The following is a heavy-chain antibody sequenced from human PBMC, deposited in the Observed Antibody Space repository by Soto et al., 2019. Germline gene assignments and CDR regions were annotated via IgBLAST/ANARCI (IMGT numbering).Heavy chain of an antibody. CDR2: IYHSGGT. CDR3: ARGGSLFDY. J-gene: IGHJ4*02. Sequence: QVQLQESGPGLVKPSGTLSLTCAVSGDSIASRIWWSWVRQTPGRGLEWIGEIYHSGGTNYNPSLKLGVTISVDRSENQLSLELTSVTAADTAIYYCARGGSLFDYWGQGALVTVSS. V-gene: IGHV4-4*02. CDR1: GDSIASRIW. D-gene: IGHD3-10*01.